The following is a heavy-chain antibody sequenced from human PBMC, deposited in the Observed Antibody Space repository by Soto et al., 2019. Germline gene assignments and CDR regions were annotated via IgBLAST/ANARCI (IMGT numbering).Heavy chain of an antibody. D-gene: IGHD6-19*01. V-gene: IGHV4-39*01. Sequence: QLQLQESGPGLVKPSETLSLSCTVSGGSISSSFYWGWIRQPPGKGLEWIGSIYGTGNTYYNPSLKGRVTISADTSKNQFFLNLISVTAADPAVYYCRSSSRYSTDVWGQGATVTVSS. J-gene: IGHJ6*02. CDR1: GGSISSSFY. CDR3: RSSSRYSTDV. CDR2: IYGTGNT.